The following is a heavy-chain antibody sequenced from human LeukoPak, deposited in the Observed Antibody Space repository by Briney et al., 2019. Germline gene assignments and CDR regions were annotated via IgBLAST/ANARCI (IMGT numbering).Heavy chain of an antibody. CDR2: IYYSGYT. D-gene: IGHD3-10*01. CDR1: GGSISSYY. J-gene: IGHJ5*02. Sequence: SETLSLTCTVSGGSISSYYWSWIRQPPGKGLEWIGYIYYSGYTNYNPSLKSRVTISVDTSKNQFSLKLSSVTAADTAVYYCARGRGEGRGISMVRGVRAPSYNWFDPWGHGTLVTVSS. CDR3: ARGRGEGRGISMVRGVRAPSYNWFDP. V-gene: IGHV4-59*12.